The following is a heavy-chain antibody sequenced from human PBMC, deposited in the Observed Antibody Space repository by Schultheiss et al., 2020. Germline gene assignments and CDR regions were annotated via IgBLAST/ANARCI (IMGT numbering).Heavy chain of an antibody. Sequence: SETLSLTCTVSGGSISSYYWSWIRQPAGKGLEWIGRIYTSGSTNYNPSLKSRVTMSVDTSKNQFSLKLSSVTAADTAVYYCARGPRYYDILTGYYPPNWFDPWGQGTLVNVYS. CDR3: ARGPRYYDILTGYYPPNWFDP. J-gene: IGHJ5*02. CDR2: IYTSGST. CDR1: GGSISSYY. V-gene: IGHV4-4*07. D-gene: IGHD3-9*01.